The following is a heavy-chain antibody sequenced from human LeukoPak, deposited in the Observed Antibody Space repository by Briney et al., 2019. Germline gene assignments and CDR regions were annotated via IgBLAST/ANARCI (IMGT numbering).Heavy chain of an antibody. Sequence: SVKVSCKASGGTFSSYAISWVRQAPGQGLEWMGGIIPIFGTANYAQKSQGRVTITTDESMSTAYMELSSMRSEDTDVYYCARAPYYYDSSGYSQGGYYYYYMDVWGKGTTVTVSS. CDR2: IIPIFGTA. CDR3: ARAPYYYDSSGYSQGGYYYYYMDV. V-gene: IGHV1-69*05. D-gene: IGHD3-22*01. CDR1: GGTFSSYA. J-gene: IGHJ6*03.